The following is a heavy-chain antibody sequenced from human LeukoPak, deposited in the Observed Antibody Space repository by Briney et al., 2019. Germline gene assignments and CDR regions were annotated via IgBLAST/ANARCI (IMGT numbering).Heavy chain of an antibody. D-gene: IGHD4-11*01. CDR3: ARDYYSNYVRGYFDY. V-gene: IGHV4-38-2*02. Sequence: SETLSLTCTVSGYSISSGYYWGWIRQPPGKGLEWIGSIYHSGSTYYNPSLKSRVTISVDTSKNQFSLKLSSVTAADTAVYYCARDYYSNYVRGYFDYWGQGTLVTVSS. CDR1: GYSISSGYY. CDR2: IYHSGST. J-gene: IGHJ4*02.